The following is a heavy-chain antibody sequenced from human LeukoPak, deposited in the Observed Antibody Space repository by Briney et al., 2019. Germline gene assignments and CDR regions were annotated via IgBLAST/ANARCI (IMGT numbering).Heavy chain of an antibody. D-gene: IGHD5-24*01. CDR3: TRDQMNY. CDR2: ISYDGRNK. V-gene: IGHV3-30*04. J-gene: IGHJ4*02. CDR1: GFTLSNYA. Sequence: GGSLRLSCAASGFTLSNYAIHWVRQAPGKGLEWVALISYDGRNKYYADSVKGRFTVSRDKSKNTLFLQMNSLNAEDTAVYYCTRDQMNYWGQGTLVTVSS.